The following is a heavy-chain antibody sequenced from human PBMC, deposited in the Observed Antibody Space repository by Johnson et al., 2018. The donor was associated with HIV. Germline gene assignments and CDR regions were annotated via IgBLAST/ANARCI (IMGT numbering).Heavy chain of an antibody. D-gene: IGHD1-26*01. CDR3: IPGGWLLPTDAFDI. CDR1: GFTFSNAW. CDR2: ITSKADGGTT. J-gene: IGHJ3*02. V-gene: IGHV3-15*01. Sequence: VQLVESGGGLVKPGGSLRLSCAASGFTFSNAWMSWVRQAPGKGLEWVGRITSKADGGTTDYAAPVKVSFTISRDDSKNTLYLQMNSLKTEDTAVYYCIPGGWLLPTDAFDIWGQGTMVTVSS.